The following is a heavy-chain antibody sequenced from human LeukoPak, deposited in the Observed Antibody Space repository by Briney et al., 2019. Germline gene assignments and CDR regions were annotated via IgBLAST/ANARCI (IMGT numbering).Heavy chain of an antibody. Sequence: PGGSLRLSCAASGFTFSSYWMHWVRQAPGKGLVWVSRINSDGSSTSYADSVKGRFTISRDNAKNTLYLQMNSLRAEDTAVYYCARAGERGRNFGGFDYWGQGTLVTVSS. D-gene: IGHD3-3*01. CDR3: ARAGERGRNFGGFDY. V-gene: IGHV3-74*01. CDR2: INSDGSST. CDR1: GFTFSSYW. J-gene: IGHJ4*02.